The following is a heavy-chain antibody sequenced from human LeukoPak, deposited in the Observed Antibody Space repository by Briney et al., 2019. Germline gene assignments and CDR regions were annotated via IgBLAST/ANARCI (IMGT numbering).Heavy chain of an antibody. J-gene: IGHJ4*02. V-gene: IGHV4-39*07. CDR2: IYYSGST. CDR3: ARDARPETGFDY. D-gene: IGHD1-14*01. CDR1: GGSISSSSYY. Sequence: PSETLSLTCTVSGGSISSSSYYWGWVRQPPGKGLEWIGSIYYSGSTYYNPSLKSRVTISVDTSTNQFSLKLSSVTAADTAVYYCARDARPETGFDYWGQGTLVTVSS.